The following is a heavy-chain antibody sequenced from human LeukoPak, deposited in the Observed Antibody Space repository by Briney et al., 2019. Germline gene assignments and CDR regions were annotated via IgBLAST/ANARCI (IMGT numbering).Heavy chain of an antibody. Sequence: KTSETLSLTCSVSGYSIRGGYYWSWIRQPAGKGLEWIGHIYSSRSIYNPSLKSRVTMSVDTSKNQFSLKLSSVTAADTAVYYCARLDFWSGYCYYWGQGTLVTVSS. D-gene: IGHD3-3*01. V-gene: IGHV4-4*07. CDR3: ARLDFWSGYCYY. CDR1: GYSIRGGYY. CDR2: IYSSRSI. J-gene: IGHJ4*02.